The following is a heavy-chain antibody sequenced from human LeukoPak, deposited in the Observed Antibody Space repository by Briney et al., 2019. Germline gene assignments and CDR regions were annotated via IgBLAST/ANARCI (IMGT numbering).Heavy chain of an antibody. CDR2: IHTSGSP. Sequence: PSETLSLTCNVSGASISGHYWSWIRHPAGKSLEWIGRIHTSGSPIYNPSLSSRVTMSVDTSKGQFSLTMNSLTAADTAIYYCXXXRLDGDXLXFDXWGQGTXVTVXS. J-gene: IGHJ4*02. CDR1: GASISGHY. D-gene: IGHD3-3*01. V-gene: IGHV4-4*07. CDR3: XXXRLDGDXLXFDX.